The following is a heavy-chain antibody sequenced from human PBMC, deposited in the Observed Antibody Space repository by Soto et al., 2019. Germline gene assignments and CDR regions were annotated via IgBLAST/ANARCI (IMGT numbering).Heavy chain of an antibody. CDR2: VYNSGST. CDR3: ERSSGYYFLGMDV. CDR1: GGSISSNY. V-gene: IGHV4-59*01. Sequence: PSETLSLTCTVSGGSISSNYWTWIRQPPGKGLEWIGYVYNSGSTNYNPSLKSRVTISVDTSKNQFSLKLNSVTAADTAVYYCERSSGYYFLGMDVWGQGTTVTVSS. J-gene: IGHJ6*02. D-gene: IGHD3-22*01.